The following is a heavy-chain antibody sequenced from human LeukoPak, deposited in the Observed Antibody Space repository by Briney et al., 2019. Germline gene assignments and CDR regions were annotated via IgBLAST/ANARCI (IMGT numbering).Heavy chain of an antibody. D-gene: IGHD3-22*01. J-gene: IGHJ5*02. CDR3: ALLSTMIVVALFDP. Sequence: GASVKVSCKASGYTFTGYYMHWVRQAPGQGLEWMGWINPNSGGTNYAQKFQGRVTMTRDTSISTAYMELSRLRSDDTAVYYCALLSTMIVVALFDPWGQGTLVTVSS. CDR1: GYTFTGYY. CDR2: INPNSGGT. V-gene: IGHV1-2*02.